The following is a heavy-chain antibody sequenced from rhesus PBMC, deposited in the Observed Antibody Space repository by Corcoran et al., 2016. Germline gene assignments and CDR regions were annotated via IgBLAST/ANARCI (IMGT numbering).Heavy chain of an antibody. V-gene: IGHV4-73*01. Sequence: QVKLQQWGEGLVKPSETLSLTCAVYGGSISGYYYWSWIRQPPGKGLEWIGYIDGNSASTNYNPSLKNRVTISKDTSKNQFSLKLSSVTAADTAVYYCARAYEDDYGYYYTQSSGYFDIWGPGTPITISS. J-gene: IGHJ2*01. CDR1: GGSISGYYY. CDR2: IDGNSAST. CDR3: ARAYEDDYGYYYTQSSGYFDI. D-gene: IGHD3S6*01.